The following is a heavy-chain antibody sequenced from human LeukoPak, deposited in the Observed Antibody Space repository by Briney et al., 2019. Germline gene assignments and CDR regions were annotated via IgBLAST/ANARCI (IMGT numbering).Heavy chain of an antibody. V-gene: IGHV1-8*02. CDR2: MNPNSGNT. CDR1: GGTFSSYA. CDR3: ARGRSGRITIFGVVIESPPGGMDV. D-gene: IGHD3-3*01. J-gene: IGHJ6*02. Sequence: ASVKVSCKASGGTFSSYAISWVRQATGQGLEWMGWMNPNSGNTGYAQKFQGRVTMTRNTSISTAYMELSSLRSEDTAVYYCARGRSGRITIFGVVIESPPGGMDVWGQGTTVTVSS.